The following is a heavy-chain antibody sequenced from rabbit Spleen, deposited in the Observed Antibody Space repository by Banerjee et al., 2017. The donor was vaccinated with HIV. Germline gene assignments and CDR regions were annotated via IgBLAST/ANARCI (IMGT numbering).Heavy chain of an antibody. CDR1: GFDFSTNA. CDR2: IDGGTTGTT. D-gene: IGHD1-1*01. CDR3: ARSAGYTSANYHFF. V-gene: IGHV1S40*01. J-gene: IGHJ4*02. Sequence: QSLEESGGDLVKPEGSLTLTCTASGFDFSTNAVCWVRQAPGKGLEWVACIDGGTTGTTYYASWAKGRFTISKTSSTTVTLQMTSLTAADTATYFCARSAGYTSANYHFFWGPGTLVTV.